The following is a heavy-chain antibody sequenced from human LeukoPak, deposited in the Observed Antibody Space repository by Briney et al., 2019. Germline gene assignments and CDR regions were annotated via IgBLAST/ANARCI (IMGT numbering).Heavy chain of an antibody. V-gene: IGHV1-8*02. J-gene: IGHJ6*02. CDR1: GYTFTSYD. CDR3: ARELGIMAPMDV. CDR2: MNPNSGNT. D-gene: IGHD7-27*01. Sequence: ASVKVSCKASGYTFTSYDINWVRQATGQGLEWMGWMNPNSGNTGYAQRFQGRVTMTRNTSISTAYMELSSLRSGDTAVYYCARELGIMAPMDVWGQGTTVTVSS.